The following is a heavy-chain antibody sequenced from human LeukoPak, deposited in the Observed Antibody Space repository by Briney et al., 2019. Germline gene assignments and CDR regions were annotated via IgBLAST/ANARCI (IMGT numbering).Heavy chain of an antibody. CDR2: ITGDGSDI. V-gene: IGHV3-74*01. D-gene: IGHD4-17*01. CDR1: GFRLNKYW. Sequence: GGSLRLSCEASGFRLNKYWMHWVRQAPGKGVVWVSRITGDGSDIAYADSVKGRFTVSRDDAKNTLFLQMTSLRVEDTAIYYCARDAYTTTSNWLDPWGQGTLVTVSS. J-gene: IGHJ5*02. CDR3: ARDAYTTTSNWLDP.